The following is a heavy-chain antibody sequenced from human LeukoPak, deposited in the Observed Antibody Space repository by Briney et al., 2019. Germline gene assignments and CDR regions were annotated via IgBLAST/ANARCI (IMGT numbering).Heavy chain of an antibody. CDR2: INWNGGST. V-gene: IGHV3-20*04. D-gene: IGHD2/OR15-2a*01. Sequence: GGSLRLSCAASGFTFDDYGMSWVRQAPGKGLEWISGINWNGGSTGYADSVKGRFTISRDNAKNSLYLQMNSLRAEDTALYYCARLSHSTRVGDYYYYYYMDAWGKGTTVTVSS. CDR1: GFTFDDYG. CDR3: ARLSHSTRVGDYYYYYYMDA. J-gene: IGHJ6*03.